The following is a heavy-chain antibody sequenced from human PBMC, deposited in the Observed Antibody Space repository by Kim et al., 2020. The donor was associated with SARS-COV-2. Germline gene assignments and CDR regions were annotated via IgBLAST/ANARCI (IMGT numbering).Heavy chain of an antibody. CDR3: ARTPHEWELPGNFDY. CDR1: GFTVSSNY. CDR2: IYSGGST. Sequence: GGSLRLSCAASGFTVSSNYMSWVRQAPGKGLEWVSVIYSGGSTYYADSVKGRFTISRDNSKNTLYLQMNSLRVEDTAVYYCARTPHEWELPGNFDYWGQGTLVTVSS. V-gene: IGHV3-53*01. D-gene: IGHD1-26*01. J-gene: IGHJ4*02.